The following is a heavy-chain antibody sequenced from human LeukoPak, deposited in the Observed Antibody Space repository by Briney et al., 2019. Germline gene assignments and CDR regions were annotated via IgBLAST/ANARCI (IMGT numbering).Heavy chain of an antibody. CDR1: GFTFSSHG. CDR2: ISYDGSNK. V-gene: IGHV3-30*18. D-gene: IGHD6-19*01. J-gene: IGHJ4*02. Sequence: GGSLRLSCAASGFTFSSHGMHWVRQAPGKGLEWVAVISYDGSNKYYADSVKGRFTISRDNSKNTLYLQMNSLRAEDTAVYYCAKVGIAVAGAYYFDYWGQGTLVTVSS. CDR3: AKVGIAVAGAYYFDY.